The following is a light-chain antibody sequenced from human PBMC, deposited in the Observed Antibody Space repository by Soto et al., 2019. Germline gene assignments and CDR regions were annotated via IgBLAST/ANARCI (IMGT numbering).Light chain of an antibody. CDR2: HAC. V-gene: IGKV1-5*01. J-gene: IGKJ1*01. CDR1: QSARTW. CDR3: QQYNRYS. Sequence: EIRMKQSASNLHACVGDRVSIXCRATQSARTWLGWYKQQPGTAPKGLIYHACNLQGGSPSRFSGSGSGTESTLTILSQQPDECATDYCQQYNRYSFGQGTKVDI.